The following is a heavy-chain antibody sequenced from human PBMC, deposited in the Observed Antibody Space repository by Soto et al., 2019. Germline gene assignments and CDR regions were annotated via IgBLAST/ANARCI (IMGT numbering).Heavy chain of an antibody. D-gene: IGHD5-12*01. CDR1: GGTFSSYA. V-gene: IGHV1-69*12. CDR3: ASHKRWLQLLYFYGMDV. CDR2: IISIFGTA. Sequence: QVQLVQSGAEVKKPGSSVKVSCKASGGTFSSYAISWVRQAPGQGLEWMGGIISIFGTADYAQKFQGRVTITADASTSTATMEQSSLRSEDTAVYYCASHKRWLQLLYFYGMDVWGPGTTVTFSS. J-gene: IGHJ6*02.